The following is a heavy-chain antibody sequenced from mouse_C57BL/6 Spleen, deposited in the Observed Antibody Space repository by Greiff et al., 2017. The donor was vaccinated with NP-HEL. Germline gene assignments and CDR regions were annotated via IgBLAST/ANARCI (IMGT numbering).Heavy chain of an antibody. CDR2: IYPGDGDT. Sequence: QVQLQQSGPELVKPGASVKISCKASGYAFSSSWMNWVKQRPGKGLEWIGRIYPGDGDTNYNGKFKGKATLTADKSSSTAYMQLSSLTSEDSAVYCCARRGGYWYFDVWGTGATVTVAS. V-gene: IGHV1-82*01. J-gene: IGHJ1*03. D-gene: IGHD1-1*02. CDR1: GYAFSSSW. CDR3: ARRGGYWYFDV.